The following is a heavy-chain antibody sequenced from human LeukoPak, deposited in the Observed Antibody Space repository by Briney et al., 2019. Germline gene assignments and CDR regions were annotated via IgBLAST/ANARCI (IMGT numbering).Heavy chain of an antibody. V-gene: IGHV3-73*01. CDR1: GFTFSGSA. J-gene: IGHJ4*02. Sequence: GGSLRLSCAASGFTFSGSAMHWVRQASGKGLERVGRIRSKANSYATAYAASVKGRFTISRDDSKNTAYLQLNSLKTEDTAVYYCTRFGSDDGEYAYWGQGTLVTVSS. D-gene: IGHD1-1*01. CDR2: IRSKANSYAT. CDR3: TRFGSDDGEYAY.